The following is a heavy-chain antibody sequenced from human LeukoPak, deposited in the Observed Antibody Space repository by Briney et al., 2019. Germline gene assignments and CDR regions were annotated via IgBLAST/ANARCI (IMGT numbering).Heavy chain of an antibody. V-gene: IGHV4-59*01. J-gene: IGHJ6*02. CDR3: ARARGDPYYYGMDV. CDR1: GGSISSYY. Sequence: SETLSLTCTVSGGSISSYYWSWIRQPPGKGLEWIGYVYYSGSTNYNPSLKSRVTISVDTSKNLFSLKLSSVTAADTAVYYCARARGDPYYYGMDVWGQGTTVTVSS. CDR2: VYYSGST. D-gene: IGHD3-10*01.